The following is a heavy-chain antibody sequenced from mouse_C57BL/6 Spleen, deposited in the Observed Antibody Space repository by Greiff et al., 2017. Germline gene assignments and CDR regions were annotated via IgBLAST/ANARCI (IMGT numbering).Heavy chain of an antibody. J-gene: IGHJ1*03. Sequence: EVQLVESGGDLVKPGGSLKLSCAASGFTFSSYGMSWVRQTPDKRLEWVATISSGGSYTYYPDSVKGRFTISRDNAKNTLYLQMSSLKSEDTAMYYCARHEGITTVVSYWYFDVWGTGTTVTVSS. V-gene: IGHV5-6*01. CDR3: ARHEGITTVVSYWYFDV. D-gene: IGHD1-1*01. CDR2: ISSGGSYT. CDR1: GFTFSSYG.